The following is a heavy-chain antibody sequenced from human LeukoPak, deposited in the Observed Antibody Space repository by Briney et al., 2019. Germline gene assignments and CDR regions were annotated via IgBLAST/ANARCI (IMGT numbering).Heavy chain of an antibody. CDR1: RFTFSSYW. V-gene: IGHV3-7*01. CDR2: IQQDGSEK. CDR3: ARDSLPYYYYYYMDV. J-gene: IGHJ6*03. Sequence: GGSLRLSCAASRFTFSSYWMSWVRQAPGKGLEWVANIQQDGSEKYYVDSVKGRFTISRDNSKNTLYLQMNSLRAEDTAVYYCARDSLPYYYYYYMDVWGKGTTVTVSS.